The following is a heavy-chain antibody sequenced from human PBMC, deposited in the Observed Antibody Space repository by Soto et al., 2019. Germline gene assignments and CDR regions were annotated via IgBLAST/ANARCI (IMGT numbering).Heavy chain of an antibody. J-gene: IGHJ6*02. D-gene: IGHD6-13*01. Sequence: PSETLSLTCTVSGGSISSSGYYWGWIRQPPGKGLEWIGSIYYSGSTYYNPSLKSRVTISVDTSKNQFSLKLSSVTAADTAVYYCARHVLGGRSSSWYVSYYYYYGMDVWGQGTTVTVSS. CDR3: ARHVLGGRSSSWYVSYYYYYGMDV. V-gene: IGHV4-39*01. CDR2: IYYSGST. CDR1: GGSISSSGYY.